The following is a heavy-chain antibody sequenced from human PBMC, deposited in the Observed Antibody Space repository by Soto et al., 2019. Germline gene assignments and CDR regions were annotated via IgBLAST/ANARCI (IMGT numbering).Heavy chain of an antibody. Sequence: ASVKVSCKASGYTFTGYYMHWVRQAPGQGLEWMGWINPNSGGTNYAQKFQGWVTMTRDTSISTAYMGLSRLRSDDTAVYYCAREGYSTSPSDYYGMDVGGQGTTVTFPS. CDR1: GYTFTGYY. D-gene: IGHD6-6*01. CDR2: INPNSGGT. J-gene: IGHJ6*02. V-gene: IGHV1-2*04. CDR3: AREGYSTSPSDYYGMDV.